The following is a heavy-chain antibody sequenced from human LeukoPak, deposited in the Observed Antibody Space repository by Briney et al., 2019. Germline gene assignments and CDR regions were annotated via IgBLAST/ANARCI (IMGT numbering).Heavy chain of an antibody. J-gene: IGHJ4*02. CDR2: SSHNEGT. CDR3: ARGTDAYKLGNI. CDR1: GGSFSDHY. D-gene: IGHD5-24*01. Sequence: SETLSLTCGVYGGSFSDHYWTWIRHSQGKGLEWIGESSHNEGTHSNPSLKSRVTMSLDTSKNQFYLNLNSVTAADTAAYYCARGTDAYKLGNIWGQGTLVTVSP. V-gene: IGHV4-34*01.